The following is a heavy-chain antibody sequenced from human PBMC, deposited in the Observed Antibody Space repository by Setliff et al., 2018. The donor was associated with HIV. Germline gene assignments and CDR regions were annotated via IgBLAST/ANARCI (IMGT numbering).Heavy chain of an antibody. CDR1: GGSMNIHY. V-gene: IGHV4-59*11. J-gene: IGHJ5*02. CDR2: IYYSGST. Sequence: PSETLSLTCTVSGGSMNIHYWSWIRQPPGKGLEWIGSIYYSGSTSYNPSLKSRVTISVDTSKNQFSLKLSSVTAADTAVYYCAREEDYNFWSGYDWFDPWGQGTLVTVSS. CDR3: AREEDYNFWSGYDWFDP. D-gene: IGHD3-3*01.